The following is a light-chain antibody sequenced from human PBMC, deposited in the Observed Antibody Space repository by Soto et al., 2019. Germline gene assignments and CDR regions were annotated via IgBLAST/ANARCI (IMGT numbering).Light chain of an antibody. CDR3: HSWDNRLSVVF. CDR2: DNY. V-gene: IGLV1-51*01. CDR1: SSNIGSNS. Sequence: QSVLTQPPSVSAAPGQRVTISCSGSSSNIGSNSVSWYQQLPGTAPKLLIYDNYKRPSGIPDRFSGSTSGTSATLAIAGLQTGDEADYYCHSWDNRLSVVFFGGGTKVTVL. J-gene: IGLJ2*01.